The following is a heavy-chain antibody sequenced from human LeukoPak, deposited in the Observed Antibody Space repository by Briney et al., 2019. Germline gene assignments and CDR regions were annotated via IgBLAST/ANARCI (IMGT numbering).Heavy chain of an antibody. CDR1: GGSLSPYY. V-gene: IGHV4-59*08. Sequence: SETLSLTCTVSGGSLSPYYWTWIRQPPGKGLEWIGCIYHTGTTGYNPSLNSRVTISVETSKNQFSLRLNSVTAADTAIYYCARLDSGDHGNIPHWGQGTLVTVSS. J-gene: IGHJ1*01. D-gene: IGHD1-26*01. CDR2: IYHTGTT. CDR3: ARLDSGDHGNIPH.